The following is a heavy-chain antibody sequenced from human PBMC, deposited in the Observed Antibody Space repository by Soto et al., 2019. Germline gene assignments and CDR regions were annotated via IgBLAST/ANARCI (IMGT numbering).Heavy chain of an antibody. CDR2: IYYSGTT. V-gene: IGHV4-39*01. Sequence: QLQLQESGPGLVKPSETLSLTCTVSGGSVSIGIYYWGWIRQPPGKGLEWIGNIYYSGTTYYNPSLKGRVTIPLDTSNNQFSLKLSSVTAADTAVYYCARRNGDSSSTLWFDTWGQGTLVTVSS. D-gene: IGHD6-6*01. CDR3: ARRNGDSSSTLWFDT. CDR1: GGSVSIGIYY. J-gene: IGHJ5*02.